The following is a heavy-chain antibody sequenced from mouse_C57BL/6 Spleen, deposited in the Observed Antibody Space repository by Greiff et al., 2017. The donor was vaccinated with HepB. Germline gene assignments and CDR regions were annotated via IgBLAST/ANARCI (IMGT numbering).Heavy chain of an antibody. CDR1: GYSITSGYD. D-gene: IGHD1-1*01. CDR2: LSYSGST. CDR3: ARDSFYYGSSPFAY. V-gene: IGHV3-1*01. Sequence: DVMLVESGPGMVKPSQSLSLTCTVTGYSITSGYDWHWIRHFPGNKLEWMGYLSYSGSTNYNPSLKSRISITHDTSKNHFFLKLNSVTTEDTATYYCARDSFYYGSSPFAYWGQGTLVTVSA. J-gene: IGHJ3*01.